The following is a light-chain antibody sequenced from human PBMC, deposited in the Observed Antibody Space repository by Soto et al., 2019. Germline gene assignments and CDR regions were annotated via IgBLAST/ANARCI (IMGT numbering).Light chain of an antibody. V-gene: IGLV2-14*02. CDR2: EGD. CDR3: SSYPSSGTFYVA. J-gene: IGLJ2*01. Sequence: QSALTQPASVSGSPGQSITISCAATTSNVGSYFLVSWYRHQSGRAPQLILYEGDKRPSGVSDRFSGSKSGNTASLTISGLQTDDEAHYYCSSYPSSGTFYVAFGGGTKLTVL. CDR1: TSNVGSYFL.